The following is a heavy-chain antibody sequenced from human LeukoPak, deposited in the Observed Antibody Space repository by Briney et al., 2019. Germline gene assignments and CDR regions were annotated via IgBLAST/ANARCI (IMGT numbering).Heavy chain of an antibody. J-gene: IGHJ4*02. CDR3: AKGHTYGMI. D-gene: IGHD5-18*01. CDR1: GFTFRNYY. Sequence: GGSLRLSCSASGFTFRNYYMTWLRQTPGKGLGWLSYISTSGDIVDYADSVKGRFTISRDNAKASLYLQMKSLGADDTAIYYCAKGHTYGMIWGQGALVTVSS. V-gene: IGHV3-11*01. CDR2: ISTSGDIV.